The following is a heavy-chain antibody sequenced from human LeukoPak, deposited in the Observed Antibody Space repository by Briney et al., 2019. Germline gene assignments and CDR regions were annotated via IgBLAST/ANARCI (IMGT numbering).Heavy chain of an antibody. CDR2: ITRRVSNI. Sequence: GGSLRLSCTRSQLLFIKYGLNCVPDSPGKGLEWISSITRRVSNIDYAYSVRDRFTISRDNAKNSLFLNMNSLRVEDTAVYYCARLAIYDDTDYWGQGTLVTVSS. CDR3: ARLAIYDDTDY. J-gene: IGHJ4*02. CDR1: QLLFIKYG. D-gene: IGHD3-3*01. V-gene: IGHV3-48*03.